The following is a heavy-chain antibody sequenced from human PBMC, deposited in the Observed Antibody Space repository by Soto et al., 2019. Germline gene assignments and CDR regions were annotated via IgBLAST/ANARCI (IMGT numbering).Heavy chain of an antibody. CDR3: ASSPGGYYYDY. CDR2: IYYSGTT. Sequence: QVQLQESGPGLVKPSQTLSLTCTVSGGSISSGTYYWSWIRQHPGKGVEWIGYIYYSGTTYYNPSLKSRVTISVDTSENQFSLKLTSVNAADTAFYYCASSPGGYYYDYWGQGTLVTVSS. D-gene: IGHD3-22*01. V-gene: IGHV4-31*03. J-gene: IGHJ4*02. CDR1: GGSISSGTYY.